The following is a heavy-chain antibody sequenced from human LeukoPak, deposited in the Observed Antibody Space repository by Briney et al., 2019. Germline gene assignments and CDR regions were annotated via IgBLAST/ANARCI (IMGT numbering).Heavy chain of an antibody. Sequence: GASVKVSCKASGYTFTSYGISWVRQAPGQGLEWMGWISAYNGNTNYAQKLQGRVTMTTDTSTSTAYMELRSLRSDDTAVYYCARDCLRLDLGVGGSCYSGRDAFDIWGQGTMVTVSS. CDR3: ARDCLRLDLGVGGSCYSGRDAFDI. D-gene: IGHD2-15*01. V-gene: IGHV1-18*04. J-gene: IGHJ3*02. CDR2: ISAYNGNT. CDR1: GYTFTSYG.